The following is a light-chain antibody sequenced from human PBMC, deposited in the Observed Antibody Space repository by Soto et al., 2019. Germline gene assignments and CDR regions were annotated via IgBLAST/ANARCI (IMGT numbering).Light chain of an antibody. J-gene: IGKJ1*01. CDR2: DAS. V-gene: IGKV1-5*01. CDR3: QQYNSS. Sequence: DIQMTQSPSTLSASVGDRVTITCRASQSISSWLAWYQQKPGIAPKLLIYDASSLESGVPSRFSGSGSGTEFTLTISSLQPDDFATYYCQQYNSSFGQGTKVDIK. CDR1: QSISSW.